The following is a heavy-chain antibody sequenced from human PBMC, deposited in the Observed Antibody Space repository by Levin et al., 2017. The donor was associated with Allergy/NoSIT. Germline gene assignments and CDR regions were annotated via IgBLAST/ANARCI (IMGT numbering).Heavy chain of an antibody. CDR3: ARRNTFYSDSRGRSWFDP. CDR2: ISGYNGNT. Sequence: AASVKVSCKASGYSFTNYGITWVRQAPGQGLEWMGWISGYNGNTNYAQKFQGRVTMTTDTSTSTAYMELRSLISDDTALYYCARRNTFYSDSRGRSWFDPWGQGTLVTVSS. D-gene: IGHD3-22*01. CDR1: GYSFTNYG. V-gene: IGHV1-18*01. J-gene: IGHJ5*02.